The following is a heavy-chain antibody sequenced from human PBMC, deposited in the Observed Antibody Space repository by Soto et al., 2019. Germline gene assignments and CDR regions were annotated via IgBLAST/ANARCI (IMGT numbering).Heavy chain of an antibody. D-gene: IGHD2-2*03. CDR1: GGSVSTKSYS. Sequence: SETLSLTCTVSGGSVSTKSYSWGWIRQSPGKGLEWIGTIYASENTYYNPSLRRRVTISVDTSKNDFSLRLSSVTAADTAVYYCARLNGYCVSTNYFDYWGQGTLVTVSS. J-gene: IGHJ4*02. V-gene: IGHV4-39*02. CDR2: IYASENT. CDR3: ARLNGYCVSTNYFDY.